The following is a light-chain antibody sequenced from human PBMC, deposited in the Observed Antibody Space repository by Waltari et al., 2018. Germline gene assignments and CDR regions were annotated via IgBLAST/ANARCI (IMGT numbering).Light chain of an antibody. CDR1: SGDIGTYDH. V-gene: IGLV2-8*01. CDR3: SSYAGNYIYV. J-gene: IGLJ1*01. Sequence: QSALTQPPSASGSPGQSVTISCTGTSGDIGTYDHVSWYQQHPGKAPKVIVYAVTKRPVGVPDRFSGSKSGDTAFLTVSGLQAEDEADYYCSSYAGNYIYVFGTGTEVTVL. CDR2: AVT.